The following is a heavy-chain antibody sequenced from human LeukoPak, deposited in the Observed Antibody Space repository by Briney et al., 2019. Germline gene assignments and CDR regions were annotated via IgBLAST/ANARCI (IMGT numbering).Heavy chain of an antibody. CDR2: ISGSGGST. CDR1: GFTFSSYA. J-gene: IGHJ4*02. D-gene: IGHD3-22*01. Sequence: GGSLRLSCAASGFTFSSYAMSWVRQAPGKGLEWVSAISGSGGSTYYADSVKGRFTISRDNSKNTLYLQMNSLRAEDTAVYYCAKNYGSSGYYTLYFDYWGQGTLVTVSS. V-gene: IGHV3-23*01. CDR3: AKNYGSSGYYTLYFDY.